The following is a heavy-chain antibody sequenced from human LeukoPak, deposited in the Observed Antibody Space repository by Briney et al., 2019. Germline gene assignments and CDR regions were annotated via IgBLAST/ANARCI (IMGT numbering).Heavy chain of an antibody. V-gene: IGHV4-59*08. CDR1: GGSISSSY. D-gene: IGHD5-18*01. CDR2: IYYSGST. Sequence: PSETLSLTCTVPGGSISSSYWSWIRQPPGKGLEWIGYIYYSGSTNYNPSLKSRVTISVDTSKNQFSLKLSSVTAADTAVYYCARLIMGYSSPYFDLWGRGTLVTVSS. J-gene: IGHJ2*01. CDR3: ARLIMGYSSPYFDL.